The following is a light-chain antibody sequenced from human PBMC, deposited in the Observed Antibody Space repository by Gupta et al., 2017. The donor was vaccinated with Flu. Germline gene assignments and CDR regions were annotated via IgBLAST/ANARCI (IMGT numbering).Light chain of an antibody. CDR1: SSDVGGYNY. J-gene: IGLJ1*01. CDR2: DVT. V-gene: IGLV2-11*01. Sequence: QSALIQPRSVSGSPGQSVTISCTGTSSDVGGYNYVSWYQQHPGKAPKLLIYDVTRRPSGVPDRFSGSKSGNTASLTISGLQNEDEADYYCCSYAGIYTWVFGTGTTVAVL. CDR3: CSYAGIYTWV.